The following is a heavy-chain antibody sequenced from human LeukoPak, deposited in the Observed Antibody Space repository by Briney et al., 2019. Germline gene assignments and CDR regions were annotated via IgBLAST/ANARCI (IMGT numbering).Heavy chain of an antibody. CDR1: GFTCSNAW. CDR3: TTGGWIRLWSNGKFDY. Sequence: KPGGSLRLSCAASGFTCSNAWMSWVRQAPGQGREWVSRIKSKTEGGTTDYAARVKGRFTISRDDSKNTLYLQMNSLKTGDTAVYYCTTGGWIRLWSNGKFDYWGQGTLVTVSS. J-gene: IGHJ4*02. D-gene: IGHD5-18*01. CDR2: IKSKTEGGTT. V-gene: IGHV3-15*01.